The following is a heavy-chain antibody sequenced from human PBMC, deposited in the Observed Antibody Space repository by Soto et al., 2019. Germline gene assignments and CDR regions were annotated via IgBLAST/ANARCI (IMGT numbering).Heavy chain of an antibody. J-gene: IGHJ4*02. V-gene: IGHV4-34*01. D-gene: IGHD1-26*01. Sequence: QVQLQQWGAGLLKPSETLSLTCAVYGGSISGYYWSWIRQPPGKGLEWIGEINHSGSTNYNPSLKSRVTISVDTSKSQFSLKLSSVTAADTAVYYCARALHFAYWGQGTLVTVSS. CDR3: ARALHFAY. CDR1: GGSISGYY. CDR2: INHSGST.